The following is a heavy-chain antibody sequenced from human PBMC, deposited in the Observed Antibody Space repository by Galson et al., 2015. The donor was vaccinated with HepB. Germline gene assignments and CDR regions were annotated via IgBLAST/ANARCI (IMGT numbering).Heavy chain of an antibody. J-gene: IGHJ4*02. Sequence: SVKVSCKASGGTFSSYAISWVRQAPGQGLEWMGGIIPIFGTANYAQKFQGRVTITADESTSTAYMELSSLRSEDTAVYHCARGRSRGSYYDSSASGCDYWGQGTLVTVSS. CDR1: GGTFSSYA. CDR3: ARGRSRGSYYDSSASGCDY. V-gene: IGHV1-69*13. D-gene: IGHD3-22*01. CDR2: IIPIFGTA.